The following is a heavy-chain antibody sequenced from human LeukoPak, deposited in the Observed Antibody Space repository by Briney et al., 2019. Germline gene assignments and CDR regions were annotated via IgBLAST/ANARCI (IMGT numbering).Heavy chain of an antibody. Sequence: SDTLSLTCTVSGGPIRSYYWRWITQTPGKGLEWIGFIHYTGSTYQNPSLKSRVTISVDTSKNHFSLKLTSVTAADTAVYYCASDNSGWYFDHWGQGALVTVSS. CDR3: ASDNSGWYFDH. J-gene: IGHJ4*02. CDR2: IHYTGST. D-gene: IGHD6-19*01. V-gene: IGHV4-59*08. CDR1: GGPIRSYY.